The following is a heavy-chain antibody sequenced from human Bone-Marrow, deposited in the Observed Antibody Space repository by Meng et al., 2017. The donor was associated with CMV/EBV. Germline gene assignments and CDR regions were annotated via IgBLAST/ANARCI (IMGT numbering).Heavy chain of an antibody. Sequence: GESLKISCAASGFTFSSYWMSWVRQAPGKGLEWVSAISGSGGSTYYADSVKGRFTISRDNSKTTLYLQMNSLGAEDTAVYYCAKDQAARRGRGGFDYWGQGTLVTVSS. V-gene: IGHV3-23*01. CDR3: AKDQAARRGRGGFDY. D-gene: IGHD6-6*01. CDR2: ISGSGGST. J-gene: IGHJ4*02. CDR1: GFTFSSYW.